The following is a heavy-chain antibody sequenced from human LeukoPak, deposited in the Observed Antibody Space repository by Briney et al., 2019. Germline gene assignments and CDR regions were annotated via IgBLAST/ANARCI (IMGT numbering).Heavy chain of an antibody. CDR3: ARVSYYYYGSGSYSQDAFDI. D-gene: IGHD3-10*01. V-gene: IGHV3-7*01. CDR1: GFTFSSYW. CDR2: IKQDGSEK. Sequence: PGGSLRLSCAASGFTFSSYWMSWVRQAPGKGVEWVANIKQDGSEKYYVDSVKGRFTISRDNAKNSLYLQMNSLRAEDTAVYYCARVSYYYYGSGSYSQDAFDIWGQGTMVTVSS. J-gene: IGHJ3*02.